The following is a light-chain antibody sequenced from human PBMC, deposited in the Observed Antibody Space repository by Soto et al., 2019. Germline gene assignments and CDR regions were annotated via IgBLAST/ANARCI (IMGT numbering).Light chain of an antibody. CDR2: GIS. CDR3: QEAKSWPLT. Sequence: VMTQSPATLSVPAGEGATLPCRASQSVTSNYLAWYQQKPGKPPRLLIHGISNRATGVPDRFSGSGSGTDFTLTISRLAPEDLAVYCRQEAKSWPLTFGQGSKVDI. CDR1: QSVTSNY. V-gene: IGKV3D-20*02. J-gene: IGKJ1*01.